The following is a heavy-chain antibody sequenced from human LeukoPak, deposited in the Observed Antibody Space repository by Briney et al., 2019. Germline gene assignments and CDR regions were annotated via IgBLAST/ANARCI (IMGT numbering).Heavy chain of an antibody. CDR2: IYHSGST. D-gene: IGHD3-9*01. CDR1: GYSISNSYY. J-gene: IGHJ5*02. Sequence: NPSETLSLTCIVSGYSISNSYYWGWIRQPPGKGLEWIGSIYHSGSTYYNPSLRSRVTISVDTSENQLSLKLNSVTAADTAVYYCARLGDNTYYDILTGYYANNWFDPWGQGTLVTVSS. CDR3: ARLGDNTYYDILTGYYANNWFDP. V-gene: IGHV4-38-2*02.